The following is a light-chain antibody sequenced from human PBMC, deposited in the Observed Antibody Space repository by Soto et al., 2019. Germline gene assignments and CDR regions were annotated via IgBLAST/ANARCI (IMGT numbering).Light chain of an antibody. CDR2: GTS. Sequence: TVLAQSPGTLSLSPGERASLSCRASQSVSSSSLAWYQQRPGQAPRLLIYGTSTRATGIADRFSGGGSGTDFTLTISRLEPEDFAVYHCQQYGRSWTFGQGTKVDI. CDR1: QSVSSSS. CDR3: QQYGRSWT. V-gene: IGKV3-20*01. J-gene: IGKJ1*01.